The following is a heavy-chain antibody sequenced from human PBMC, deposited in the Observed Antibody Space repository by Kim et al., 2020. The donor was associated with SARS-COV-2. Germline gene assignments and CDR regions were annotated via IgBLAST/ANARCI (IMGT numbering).Heavy chain of an antibody. D-gene: IGHD2-15*01. CDR2: ISYDGSNK. CDR3: ARDCSGLLDY. V-gene: IGHV3-30-3*01. Sequence: LSLTCAASGFTFSSYAMHWVRQAPGKGLEWVAVISYDGSNKYYADSVKGRFTISRDNSKNTLYLQMNSLRAEDTAVYYCARDCSGLLDYWGQGTLVTVSS. J-gene: IGHJ4*02. CDR1: GFTFSSYA.